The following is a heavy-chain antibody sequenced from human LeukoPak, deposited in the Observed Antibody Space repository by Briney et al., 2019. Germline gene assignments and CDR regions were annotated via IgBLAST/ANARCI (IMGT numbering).Heavy chain of an antibody. CDR2: INPNSGGT. Sequence: ASXXXXXKASGXTFTGYYMHXVRQAPGQGLEWMGWINPNSGGTNYAQKFQGTVTMTRDTSISTAYMELSRLRSDDTAVYYCASLYYDSSGSLDYWGQGTLVTVSS. CDR3: ASLYYDSSGSLDY. CDR1: GXTFTGYY. D-gene: IGHD3-22*01. J-gene: IGHJ4*02. V-gene: IGHV1-2*02.